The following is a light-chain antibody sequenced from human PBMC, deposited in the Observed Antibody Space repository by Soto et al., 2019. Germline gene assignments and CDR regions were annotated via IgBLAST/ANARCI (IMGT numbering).Light chain of an antibody. Sequence: DIPMTQSPSSLSASVGDRVTITCQASQDIRNYLNWYQQKPGKAPKLLIYDASNLETGVPSRFSGSGSETDFTFTISSLQPEDIATYYCQQYDNLPGFGPGTKVDIK. J-gene: IGKJ3*01. CDR2: DAS. CDR1: QDIRNY. V-gene: IGKV1-33*01. CDR3: QQYDNLPG.